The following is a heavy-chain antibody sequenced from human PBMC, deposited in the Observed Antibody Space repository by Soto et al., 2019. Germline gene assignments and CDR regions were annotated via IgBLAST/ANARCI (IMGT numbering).Heavy chain of an antibody. J-gene: IGHJ1*01. CDR3: ARGEGGFQY. Sequence: QVQLQQWGAGLLKPSETLSLTCAVYGESFRGYYWTWIRQPPGKGLEWIGEINHSGTTNYNPSLKSPVTISADTSKNQFSLKLSSMTAADTAVYYCARGEGGFQYWGQGTRVTVSS. CDR1: GESFRGYY. V-gene: IGHV4-34*01. CDR2: INHSGTT.